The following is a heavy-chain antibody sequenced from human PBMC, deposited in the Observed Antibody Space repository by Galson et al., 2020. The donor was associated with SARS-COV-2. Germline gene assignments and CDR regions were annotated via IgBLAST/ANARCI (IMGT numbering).Heavy chain of an antibody. J-gene: IGHJ5*02. V-gene: IGHV3-21*06. D-gene: IGHD6-19*01. CDR1: GFTLSSYT. CDR2: ISSSSTYI. CDR3: ARGYINGWSQLRLSFSMDWFDP. Sequence: GESLKISCAASGFTLSSYTMNWVRQAPGKGLEWVSSISSSSTYIYYADSMKGRFTISRDNAKNSLYLHMNSLRAEDTAVYYCARGYINGWSQLRLSFSMDWFDPWGQGTLVTVSS.